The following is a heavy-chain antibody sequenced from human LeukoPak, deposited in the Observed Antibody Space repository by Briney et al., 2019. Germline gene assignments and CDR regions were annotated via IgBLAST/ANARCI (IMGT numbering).Heavy chain of an antibody. V-gene: IGHV3-23*01. J-gene: IGHJ4*02. D-gene: IGHD3-22*01. CDR2: ISGSGGST. CDR3: AKDDSSGYYYFDY. Sequence: GGSLRLSCAASGFTFSSYAMSWVRQAPGKGLEWVSAISGSGGSTYYADSVKGRFTISRDNSKNTLYLQMNGLRAEDTAVYYCAKDDSSGYYYFDYWGQGTLVTVSS. CDR1: GFTFSSYA.